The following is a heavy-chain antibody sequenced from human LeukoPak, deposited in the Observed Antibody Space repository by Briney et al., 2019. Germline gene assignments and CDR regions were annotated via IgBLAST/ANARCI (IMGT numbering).Heavy chain of an antibody. J-gene: IGHJ4*02. Sequence: GGSLRLSCAASGFTFSSYAMSWVRQAPGKGLEWVSAISGSGGSTYYADSVKGRFTISRDNSKNTLYLQMNSLRAEDTAVYYCAKDLGSDQVWFGESNLFDYWGQGTVVTVSS. CDR3: AKDLGSDQVWFGESNLFDY. V-gene: IGHV3-23*01. CDR2: ISGSGGST. CDR1: GFTFSSYA. D-gene: IGHD3-10*01.